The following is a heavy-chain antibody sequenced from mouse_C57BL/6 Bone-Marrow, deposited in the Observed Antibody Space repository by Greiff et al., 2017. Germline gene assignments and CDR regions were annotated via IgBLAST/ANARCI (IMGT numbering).Heavy chain of an antibody. V-gene: IGHV1-52*01. D-gene: IGHD1-1*02. J-gene: IGHJ1*03. Sequence: QVQLQQPGAELVRPGSSVKLSCKASGYTFTSYWMHWVKQRPIQGLEWIGNIDPSDSETHYNQKFKDKATLTVDKSSSTAYMQSSSLTSEDSAVYYGARWNGRYFDVWGTGTTVTVSS. CDR3: ARWNGRYFDV. CDR2: IDPSDSET. CDR1: GYTFTSYW.